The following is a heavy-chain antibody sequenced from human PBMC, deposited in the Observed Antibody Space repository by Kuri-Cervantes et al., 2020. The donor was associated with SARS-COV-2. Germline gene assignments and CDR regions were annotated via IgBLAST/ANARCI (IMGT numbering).Heavy chain of an antibody. D-gene: IGHD6-6*01. Sequence: GGSLRLSCAASGFTFSSYSMNWVRQAPGKGLEWVSYISSSSSTIYYADSVKGRFTISRDNSKNTLYLQMNSLRAEDTAVYYCASARNYYYMDVWGKGTTVTVSS. CDR2: ISSSSSTI. J-gene: IGHJ6*03. V-gene: IGHV3-48*01. CDR1: GFTFSSYS. CDR3: ASARNYYYMDV.